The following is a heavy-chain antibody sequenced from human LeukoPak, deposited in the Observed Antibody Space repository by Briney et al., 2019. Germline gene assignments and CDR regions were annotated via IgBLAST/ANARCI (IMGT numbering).Heavy chain of an antibody. D-gene: IGHD2-2*01. V-gene: IGHV4-31*03. Sequence: PSQTLSLTCTVSGGSISSGGYYWRWIRQHPGKGLEWIGYIYYSGSTYYNPSLKSRVTISVDTSKNQFSLKLNSVTAADTAVYYCARRERTSTSYYYYYMDVWGKGTAVTVSS. CDR1: GGSISSGGYY. J-gene: IGHJ6*03. CDR2: IYYSGST. CDR3: ARRERTSTSYYYYYMDV.